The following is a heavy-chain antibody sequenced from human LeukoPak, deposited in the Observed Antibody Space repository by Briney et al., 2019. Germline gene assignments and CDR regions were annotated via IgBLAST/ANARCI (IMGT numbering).Heavy chain of an antibody. J-gene: IGHJ4*02. V-gene: IGHV3-21*04. CDR3: ARRAGAYSHPYDY. D-gene: IGHD4/OR15-4a*01. Sequence: PGGSLRLSCAASGFTFSSYNMNWVRQAPGKGPEWVSSITSSSSYIYYADSVKGRFTISRDNSKNTLYLQMNSLRAEDTAVYYCARRAGAYSHPYDYWGQGTLVTVSS. CDR2: ITSSSSYI. CDR1: GFTFSSYN.